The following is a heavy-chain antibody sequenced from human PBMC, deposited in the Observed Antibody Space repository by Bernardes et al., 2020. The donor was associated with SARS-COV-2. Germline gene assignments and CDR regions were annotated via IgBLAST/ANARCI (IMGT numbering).Heavy chain of an antibody. Sequence: ASVKVSCKVSGNSLTAASIYWVRQAPGKGLEWMGSFDPQYGDPIYAQKFQGRITMTEDTSTNTAYMELSGLRSEVTAVYYCATDSISGIVIMAWVYWGQGTLVTVSS. CDR1: GNSLTAAS. CDR3: ATDSISGIVIMAWVY. CDR2: FDPQYGDP. J-gene: IGHJ4*02. V-gene: IGHV1-24*01. D-gene: IGHD3-3*01.